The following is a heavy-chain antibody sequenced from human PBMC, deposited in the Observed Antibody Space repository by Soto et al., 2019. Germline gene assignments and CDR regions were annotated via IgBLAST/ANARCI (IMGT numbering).Heavy chain of an antibody. J-gene: IGHJ5*02. Sequence: PGGSLRLSCTASGFTFGDYAMSWFRQAPGKGLEWVGFIRSKAYGGTTEYAASVKGRFTISRDDSKSIAYLQMNSLKTEDTAVYYCTRVPDPYSSSSEDNWFDPWGQGTLVTVSS. D-gene: IGHD6-6*01. CDR3: TRVPDPYSSSSEDNWFDP. CDR2: IRSKAYGGTT. CDR1: GFTFGDYA. V-gene: IGHV3-49*03.